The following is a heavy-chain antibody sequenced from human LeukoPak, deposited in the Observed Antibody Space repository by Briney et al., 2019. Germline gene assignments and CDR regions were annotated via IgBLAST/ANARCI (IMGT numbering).Heavy chain of an antibody. V-gene: IGHV3-23*01. J-gene: IGHJ6*02. D-gene: IGHD3-10*01. Sequence: GSLRLFCATPGFTFSSYAMSWVRQAPGKGLGLVPAFSGSGGSTYYADSVKGRFTISRDNSKNTLYLQMNSLRAEDTAVYYCAKSPMVRGVPYYYYGMDVWGQGTTVTVSS. CDR2: FSGSGGST. CDR1: GFTFSSYA. CDR3: AKSPMVRGVPYYYYGMDV.